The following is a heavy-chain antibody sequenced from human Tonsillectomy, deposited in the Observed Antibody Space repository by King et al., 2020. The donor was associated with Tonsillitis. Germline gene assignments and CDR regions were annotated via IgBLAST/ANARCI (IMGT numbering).Heavy chain of an antibody. CDR2: INPKSGGT. CDR1: GYICTDYY. CDR3: VREAYD. V-gene: IGHV1-2*02. D-gene: IGHD5-12*01. Sequence: QLVQSGAEVKKPGASVKVSCKTSGYICTDYYMHWVRQAPGQGLEWMGWINPKSGGTISAQKFQGRVTLTRDTSINTTYMELISLTSDDTAVYYCVREAYDGGGGTLITVSS. J-gene: IGHJ4*02.